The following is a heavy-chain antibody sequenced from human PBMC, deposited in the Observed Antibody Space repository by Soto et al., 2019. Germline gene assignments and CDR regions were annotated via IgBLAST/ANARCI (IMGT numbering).Heavy chain of an antibody. CDR3: ATMNGYFEY. CDR1: GFSFSTYS. D-gene: IGHD3-22*01. J-gene: IGHJ4*02. V-gene: IGHV3-23*01. Sequence: QTLSCADSGFSFSTYSMRWVRQTPGKGREGGSAITATGDRTYYADSVTGRFTISRDNSKKTHYLQMTSLRAEDTAMYYCATMNGYFEYWGQGTPVTVSS. CDR2: ITATGDRT.